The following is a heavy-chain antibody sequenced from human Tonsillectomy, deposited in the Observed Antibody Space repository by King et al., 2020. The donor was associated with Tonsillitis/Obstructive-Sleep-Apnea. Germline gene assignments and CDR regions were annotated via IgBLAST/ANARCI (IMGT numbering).Heavy chain of an antibody. V-gene: IGHV3-48*03. J-gene: IGHJ4*02. CDR1: GFTISSYE. D-gene: IGHD5-18*01. CDR3: ARKGGIQLWSHFDY. Sequence: QLVQSGGGLVQPGGSLRLSCAASGFTISSYEMNWVRQAPGKGLEWVSYISSSGSSIYYVDSVKGRFTISRDNAKNSLYLQMNSLRAEDTAVYYCARKGGIQLWSHFDYWGQGTLVTVSS. CDR2: ISSSGSSI.